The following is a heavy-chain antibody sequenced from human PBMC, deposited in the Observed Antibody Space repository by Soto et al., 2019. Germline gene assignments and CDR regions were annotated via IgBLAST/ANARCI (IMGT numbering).Heavy chain of an antibody. Sequence: PSETLSLTCTVSGASISSSRSYFCCVREPPGRGLEWIVSFYYTGGTYSTYYNPSLKSRVTISVDTSKSQFSLNLRSVTAADTAVYYCASPRQGNYDFLSGYYALDYWGQGTLVTVSS. CDR3: ASPRQGNYDFLSGYYALDY. D-gene: IGHD3-3*01. CDR2: FYYTGGT. CDR1: GASISSSRSY. V-gene: IGHV4-39*01. J-gene: IGHJ4*02.